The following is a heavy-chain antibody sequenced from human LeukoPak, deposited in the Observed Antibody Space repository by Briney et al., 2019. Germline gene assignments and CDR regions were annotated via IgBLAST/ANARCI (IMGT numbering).Heavy chain of an antibody. D-gene: IGHD6-6*01. CDR3: ARGKSSSWGVYYYYYMDV. V-gene: IGHV1-8*03. J-gene: IGHJ6*03. CDR1: GYTFTSYD. CDR2: MNPNSGNT. Sequence: ASVKVSCKASGYTFTSYDINWVRQATGQGLEWMGWMNPNSGNTGYAQKFQGRVTITRNTSISTAYMELSSLRSEDTAVYYCARGKSSSWGVYYYYYMDVWGKGTTVTVSS.